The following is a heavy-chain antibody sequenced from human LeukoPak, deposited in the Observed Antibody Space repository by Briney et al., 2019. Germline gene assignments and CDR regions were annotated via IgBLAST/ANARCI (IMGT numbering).Heavy chain of an antibody. V-gene: IGHV3-33*01. CDR2: IWYDGSNK. Sequence: SGGSLRLSCAASGFTFSSYGMHWVRQAPGKGLEWVAVIWYDGSNKYYADSVKGRFTISRDNSKNTLYLQMNSLRAEDTAVYYCARGGPYDSSGVPYYYGMDVWGQGTTVTVSS. D-gene: IGHD3-22*01. CDR1: GFTFSSYG. CDR3: ARGGPYDSSGVPYYYGMDV. J-gene: IGHJ6*02.